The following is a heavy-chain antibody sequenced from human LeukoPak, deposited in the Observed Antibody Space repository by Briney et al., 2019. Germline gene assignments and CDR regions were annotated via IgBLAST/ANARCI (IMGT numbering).Heavy chain of an antibody. CDR2: ISAYNGNT. Sequence: ASVKVSCKASGYTFTSYGISWVRQAPGQGLEWMGWISAYNGNTNYAQKLQGRVTMTTDTSTSTAYMELRSLRSDDTAVYYCARDLPGIAAAGHEIDYWGQGTPVTVSS. D-gene: IGHD6-13*01. CDR1: GYTFTSYG. J-gene: IGHJ4*02. CDR3: ARDLPGIAAAGHEIDY. V-gene: IGHV1-18*01.